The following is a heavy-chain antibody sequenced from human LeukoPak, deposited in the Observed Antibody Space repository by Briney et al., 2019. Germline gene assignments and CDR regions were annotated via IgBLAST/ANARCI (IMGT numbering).Heavy chain of an antibody. CDR3: ARDFGIRFGADDAFDI. D-gene: IGHD3-10*01. Sequence: GGSLRLSCAASGFTFSSYSMKWVRQAPGKGLEWVAYISSSSSTIYYADSVKGRFTISRDNAKNSLYLQMNSLRAEDTAVYYCARDFGIRFGADDAFDIWGQGTMVTVSS. V-gene: IGHV3-48*01. J-gene: IGHJ3*02. CDR1: GFTFSSYS. CDR2: ISSSSSTI.